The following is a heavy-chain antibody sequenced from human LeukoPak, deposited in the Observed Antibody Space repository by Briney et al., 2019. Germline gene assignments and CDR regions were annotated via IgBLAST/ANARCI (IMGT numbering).Heavy chain of an antibody. CDR3: ARFPSSGWYSDAFDI. CDR1: GFAFTNYA. J-gene: IGHJ3*02. V-gene: IGHV3-23*01. CDR2: ISGSGGST. Sequence: PGGSLRLSCAASGFAFTNYAMSWVRQAPGKGLEWVSVISGSGGSTYYADSVKGRFTISRDNSKNTLYLQMNSLRAEDTAVYYCARFPSSGWYSDAFDIWGQGTMVTVSS. D-gene: IGHD6-19*01.